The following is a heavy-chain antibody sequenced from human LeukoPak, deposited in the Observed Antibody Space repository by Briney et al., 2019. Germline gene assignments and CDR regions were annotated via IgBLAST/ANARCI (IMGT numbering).Heavy chain of an antibody. Sequence: PGGSLRLSCAASGFTFKDYAMGWVRQTPGKGLEWVSYISSSGSTIYYADSVKGRFTISRDNAKNSLYLQMNSLRAEDTAVYYCARTLTHRYGMDVWGQGTTVTVSS. CDR3: ARTLTHRYGMDV. CDR1: GFTFKDYA. V-gene: IGHV3-11*01. D-gene: IGHD1-14*01. J-gene: IGHJ6*02. CDR2: ISSSGSTI.